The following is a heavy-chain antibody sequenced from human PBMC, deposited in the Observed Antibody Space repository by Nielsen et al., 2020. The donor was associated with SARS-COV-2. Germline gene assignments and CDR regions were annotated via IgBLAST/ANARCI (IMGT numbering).Heavy chain of an antibody. Sequence: GGSLRLSCSASGFTFRNYAVHWVRHPPGKGLEYVSAINSNGGDTYYADSVKGRFTISRDNSKNTLYLQMNSLRAEDTAVYYCARDRGRSWYWPRPGYYGMDVWGQGTTVTVSS. V-gene: IGHV3-64*04. D-gene: IGHD6-13*01. CDR3: ARDRGRSWYWPRPGYYGMDV. CDR1: GFTFRNYA. CDR2: INSNGGDT. J-gene: IGHJ6*02.